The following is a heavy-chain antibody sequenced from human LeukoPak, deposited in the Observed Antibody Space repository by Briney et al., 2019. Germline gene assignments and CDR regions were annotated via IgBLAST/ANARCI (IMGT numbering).Heavy chain of an antibody. V-gene: IGHV3-23*01. Sequence: AGGSLRLSCAASGFTFSNYAMSWVRQAPGKGLEWVSAIGDSTGSTYYADSVKGRFTISRDNAKNTLYLQMNSLRVEDTAVYYCARDFAGDRDYWGQGTLVTVSS. CDR2: IGDSTGST. CDR3: ARDFAGDRDY. D-gene: IGHD4-17*01. J-gene: IGHJ4*02. CDR1: GFTFSNYA.